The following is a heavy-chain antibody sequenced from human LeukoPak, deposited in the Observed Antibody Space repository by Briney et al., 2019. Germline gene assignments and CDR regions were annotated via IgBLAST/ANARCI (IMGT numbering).Heavy chain of an antibody. CDR3: ARAYYGSGTSHFDS. CDR2: ISSSSSYI. Sequence: GGSLRLSCAASGFSFSIYSMNRVRQAPGKGLEWVSSISSSSSYIYYADSVKGRFTISRDNAKNSLYLQMDSLRAEDTAVYYCARAYYGSGTSHFDSWGQGTLVTVSS. D-gene: IGHD3-10*01. CDR1: GFSFSIYS. V-gene: IGHV3-21*01. J-gene: IGHJ4*02.